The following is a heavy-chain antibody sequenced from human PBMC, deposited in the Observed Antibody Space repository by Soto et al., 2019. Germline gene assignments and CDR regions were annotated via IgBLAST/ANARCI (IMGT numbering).Heavy chain of an antibody. V-gene: IGHV3-33*01. CDR3: ARVADYGGNGYYYYGMDV. Sequence: GGSLRLSCAASGFTFSSYGMHWVRQAPGKGLEWVAVIWYDGSNKYYADSVKGRFTISRDNSKKTVYLQMNSLRTEDTAVYDCARVADYGGNGYYYYGMDVWGQGTTVTVSS. CDR1: GFTFSSYG. CDR2: IWYDGSNK. J-gene: IGHJ6*02. D-gene: IGHD4-17*01.